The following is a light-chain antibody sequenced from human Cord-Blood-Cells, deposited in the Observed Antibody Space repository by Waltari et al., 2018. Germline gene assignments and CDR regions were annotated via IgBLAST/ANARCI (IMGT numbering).Light chain of an antibody. CDR3: QQYNNWPHWA. CDR2: GAS. V-gene: IGKV3-15*01. J-gene: IGKJ3*01. Sequence: EIVMTQSPATLSVSPGERATLSCRASQSVSSNLAWYQQKPGQAPRLLIYGASTRATGIQARFSGSGSGTEFTLTISSLQSEDFAVYYCQQYNNWPHWAFGPGTKVDIK. CDR1: QSVSSN.